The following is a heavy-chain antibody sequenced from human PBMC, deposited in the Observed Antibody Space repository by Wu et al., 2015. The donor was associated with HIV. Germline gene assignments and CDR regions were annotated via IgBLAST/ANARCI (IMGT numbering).Heavy chain of an antibody. CDR1: EVHRSPTT. V-gene: IGHV1-2*02. CDR3: AREDYFAGYHLKSFDY. D-gene: IGHD3-9*01. CDR2: STLTVMAT. Sequence: QVQLVQSGVEMKKPGASVKVSCKALEVHRSPTTIYTGCDRPLDKGLSGWDASTLTVMATKYAQKFQGRVTVTRDTSITTVYMELSSLISDDTAVYYCAREDYFAGYHLKSFDYWGQGTLVPVS. J-gene: IGHJ4*02.